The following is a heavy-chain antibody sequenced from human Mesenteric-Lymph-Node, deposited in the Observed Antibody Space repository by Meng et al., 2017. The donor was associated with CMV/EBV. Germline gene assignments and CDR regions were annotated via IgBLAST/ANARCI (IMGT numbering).Heavy chain of an antibody. V-gene: IGHV4-59*01. J-gene: IGHJ4*02. Sequence: SETLSLTCTVSGGSISSYYWSWIRQPPGKGLEWIGYIYYSGSTNYNPSLKSRVTISVDTSKNQFSLKLYSVTAADTAIYYCARGNLAARRFDYWGQGTLVTVSS. CDR2: IYYSGST. CDR3: ARGNLAARRFDY. D-gene: IGHD6-6*01. CDR1: GGSISSYY.